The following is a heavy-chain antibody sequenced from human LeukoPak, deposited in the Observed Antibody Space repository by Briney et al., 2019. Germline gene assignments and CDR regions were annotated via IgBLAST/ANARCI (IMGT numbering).Heavy chain of an antibody. Sequence: SGTLSLTCAVSGGSISSSNWWSWVRPPPGKGLEWIGEIYHSGSTYYNPSLKSRVSISLDKSKNQISLRLSSVTVADTAMYYCARDNPGGSFGDYDYWGQGTLVTVSS. D-gene: IGHD4-17*01. CDR3: ARDNPGGSFGDYDY. CDR1: GGSISSSNW. J-gene: IGHJ4*02. CDR2: IYHSGST. V-gene: IGHV4-4*02.